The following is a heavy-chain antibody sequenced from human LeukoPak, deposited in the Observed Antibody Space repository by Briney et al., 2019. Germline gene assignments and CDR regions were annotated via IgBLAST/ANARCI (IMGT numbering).Heavy chain of an antibody. Sequence: SGGSLRLSCAASGFPFSSYSMNWVRQSPGKGLEWVASISSTGIYIYYADSVKGRFTVSRDNAKNSLYLQMNSLRADDAAVYFCAREPVAGTAPRWGQGTLVTIFS. CDR3: AREPVAGTAPR. J-gene: IGHJ4*02. CDR2: ISSTGIYI. V-gene: IGHV3-21*01. CDR1: GFPFSSYS. D-gene: IGHD6-19*01.